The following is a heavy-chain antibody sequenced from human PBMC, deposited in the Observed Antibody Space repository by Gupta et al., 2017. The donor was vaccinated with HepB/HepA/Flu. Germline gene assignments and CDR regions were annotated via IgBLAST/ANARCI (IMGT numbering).Heavy chain of an antibody. V-gene: IGHV4-34*01. CDR3: ARAFSPQDAYYYYGMDV. J-gene: IGHJ6*02. CDR1: GGSFSGYY. CDR2: INHSGST. Sequence: QVQLQQWGAGLLKPSETLSLTCAVYGGSFSGYYWSWIRQPPGKGLEWIGEINHSGSTNYNPSLKSRVTISVDTSKNQFSLKLSSVTAADTAVYYCARAFSPQDAYYYYGMDVWGQGTTVTVSS.